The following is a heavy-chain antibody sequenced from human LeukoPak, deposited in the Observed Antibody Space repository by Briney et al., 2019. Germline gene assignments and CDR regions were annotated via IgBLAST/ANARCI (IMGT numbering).Heavy chain of an antibody. D-gene: IGHD2-2*01. V-gene: IGHV1-18*04. CDR3: ARPIGYCSSTSCRLYFDY. Sequence: ASVKVSCKASGYTFTSYGISRVRQAPGQGLEWMGWITAYNGNTNYAHKIQGRVTMTTDTSTSTAYMELRSLRSDDTAVYYCARPIGYCSSTSCRLYFDYWGQGTLVTVSS. CDR1: GYTFTSYG. J-gene: IGHJ4*02. CDR2: ITAYNGNT.